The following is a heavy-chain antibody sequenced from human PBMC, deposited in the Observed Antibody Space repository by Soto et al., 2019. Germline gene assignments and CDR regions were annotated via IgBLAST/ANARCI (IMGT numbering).Heavy chain of an antibody. V-gene: IGHV1-69*12. CDR2: IIPIFGTA. D-gene: IGHD5-12*01. J-gene: IGHJ6*01. CDR3: ASSVAKYYYYGMDV. CDR1: RGTFSSYA. Sequence: QVQLVQSGAEVKKPGSSVKVSCKASRGTFSSYAISWVRQAPGQGLEWMGGIIPIFGTANYAQKFQGRVTIPAAESTSTAYMELSSLRSEDTAVYYCASSVAKYYYYGMDVWGQGTTVTVSS.